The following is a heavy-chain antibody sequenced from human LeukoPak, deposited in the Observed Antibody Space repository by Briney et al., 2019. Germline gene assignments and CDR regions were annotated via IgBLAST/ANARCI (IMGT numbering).Heavy chain of an antibody. D-gene: IGHD3-10*01. CDR3: ARDQQDIWFGELFTDY. CDR2: ISAYNGNT. CDR1: GYTFTGYY. Sequence: ASVKVSCKASGYTFTGYYMHWVRQAPGQGLEWMGWISAYNGNTNYAQKLQGRVTMTTDTSTSTAYMELRSLRSDDTAVYYCARDQQDIWFGELFTDYWGQGTLVTVSS. J-gene: IGHJ4*02. V-gene: IGHV1-18*04.